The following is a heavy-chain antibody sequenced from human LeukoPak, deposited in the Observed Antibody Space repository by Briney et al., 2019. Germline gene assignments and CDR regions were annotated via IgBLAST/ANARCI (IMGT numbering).Heavy chain of an antibody. CDR2: INHSGST. Sequence: PSETLSLTCAVYGGSFSGYYWSWIRQPPGKGLGWIGEINHSGSTNYNPSLKSRVTISVDTSKNQFSLKLSSVTAADTAVYYCARTPSPIAAAGRFDYWGQGTLVTVSS. V-gene: IGHV4-34*01. D-gene: IGHD6-13*01. CDR1: GGSFSGYY. CDR3: ARTPSPIAAAGRFDY. J-gene: IGHJ4*02.